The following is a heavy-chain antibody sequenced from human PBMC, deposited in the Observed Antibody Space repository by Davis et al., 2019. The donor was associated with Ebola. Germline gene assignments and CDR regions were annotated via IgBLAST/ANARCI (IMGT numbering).Heavy chain of an antibody. J-gene: IGHJ4*02. CDR2: IKQDGSEE. CDR3: ARDKLEGPSKFEF. CDR1: GFSFSTYW. Sequence: GGSLRLSCAASGFSFSTYWMSWVRQAPGKGLEWVANIKQDGSEEYYVDSVKGRFTISRDNAENSVFLQMNTLRAEDTAVYFCARDKLEGPSKFEFWGKGTLVTVSS. V-gene: IGHV3-7*03. D-gene: IGHD2/OR15-2a*01.